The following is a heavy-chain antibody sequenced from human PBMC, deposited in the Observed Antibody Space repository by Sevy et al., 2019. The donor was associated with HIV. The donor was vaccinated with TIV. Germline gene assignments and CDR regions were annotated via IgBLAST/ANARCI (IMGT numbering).Heavy chain of an antibody. CDR3: ARDLPSYDFWSGSFYYYMDV. V-gene: IGHV4-59*01. J-gene: IGHJ6*03. CDR1: GGSISSYY. D-gene: IGHD3-3*01. CDR2: IYYSGST. Sequence: SETLSLTCTVSGGSISSYYWSWIRQPPGKGLEWIGYIYYSGSTNYNPSLKSRVTISVDTSKNQFSLKLGSVTAADTAVYYCARDLPSYDFWSGSFYYYMDVWGKGTTVTVSS.